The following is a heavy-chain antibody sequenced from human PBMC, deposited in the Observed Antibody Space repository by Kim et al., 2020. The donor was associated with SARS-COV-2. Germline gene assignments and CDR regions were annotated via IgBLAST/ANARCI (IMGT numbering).Heavy chain of an antibody. CDR1: GGSISSSSYY. V-gene: IGHV4-39*01. D-gene: IGHD3-10*01. CDR3: ARHEIVWFGELLHFDY. CDR2: IYYSGST. J-gene: IGHJ4*02. Sequence: SETLSLTCTVSGGSISSSSYYWGWIRQPPGKGLEWIGSIYYSGSTYYNPSLKSRVTISVDTSKNQFSLKLSSVTAADTAVYYCARHEIVWFGELLHFDYWGQGTLVTVSS.